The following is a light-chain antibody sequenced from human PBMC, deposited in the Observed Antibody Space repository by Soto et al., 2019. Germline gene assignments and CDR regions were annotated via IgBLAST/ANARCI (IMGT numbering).Light chain of an antibody. J-gene: IGKJ5*01. CDR1: QSVSSY. CDR2: DAS. CDR3: QQRSNWIA. Sequence: EIVLTQSPATLSLSPVERDTLXCRASQSVSSYLAWYQQKPGQAPRLLIYDASNRATGIPARFSGSGSGTDFTLTISSLEPEDFAVYYCQQRSNWIAFGQGTRLEIK. V-gene: IGKV3-11*01.